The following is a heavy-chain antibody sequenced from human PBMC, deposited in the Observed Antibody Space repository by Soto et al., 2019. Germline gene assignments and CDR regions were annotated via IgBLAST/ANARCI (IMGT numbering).Heavy chain of an antibody. D-gene: IGHD1-26*01. CDR2: IYYSGNT. Sequence: SETLSLPCTVSGGSISSSSYYWGWIRQPPGKGLEWIGCIYYSGNTYYNPSLKRRFSISVDTSKNQFSLQLSSVTVADTAVYFCGMDSERTSGSHSHFEYSRMGTVVTFGS. CDR3: GMDSERTSGSHSHFEY. J-gene: IGHJ4*02. V-gene: IGHV4-39*07. CDR1: GGSISSSSYY.